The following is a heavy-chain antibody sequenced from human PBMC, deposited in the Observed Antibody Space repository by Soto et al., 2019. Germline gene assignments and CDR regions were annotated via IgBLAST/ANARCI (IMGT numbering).Heavy chain of an antibody. CDR3: VRALAAVQE. J-gene: IGHJ4*02. Sequence: XTLSLPCAVYGGSFSGYECSWVRQPPGKGLEWIGEIIHSGSTNYNSSLESRVTISVETSKNQRFMKLSSVTASDTAVYYCVRALAAVQEWGQGTPGTVSS. D-gene: IGHD6-13*01. CDR2: IIHSGST. V-gene: IGHV4-34*12. CDR1: GGSFSGYE.